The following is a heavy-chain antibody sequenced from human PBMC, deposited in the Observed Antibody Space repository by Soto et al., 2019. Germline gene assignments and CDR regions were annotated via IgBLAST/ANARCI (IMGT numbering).Heavy chain of an antibody. CDR2: IWYDGSNK. CDR3: ARGRRYCSSTSSYSPPEYYYMDV. Sequence: QVQLVESRGGVVQPGRSLRLTCAASGFTFSSYGMHWVRQAPGKGLEWVAVIWYDGSNKYYADSVKGRFTISRDNSKNTLYRQMNSLRAEDTAVYYCARGRRYCSSTSSYSPPEYYYMDVCRKGTTVTVSS. CDR1: GFTFSSYG. V-gene: IGHV3-33*01. J-gene: IGHJ6*03. D-gene: IGHD2-2*02.